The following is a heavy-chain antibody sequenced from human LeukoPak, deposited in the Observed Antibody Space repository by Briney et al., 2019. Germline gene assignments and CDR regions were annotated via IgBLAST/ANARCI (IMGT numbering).Heavy chain of an antibody. CDR3: GRDQYIHWGSASFYPYYFDQ. V-gene: IGHV3-74*01. D-gene: IGHD2-2*01. Sequence: GGSLRLSCAASGFTFTKYWMHWVRQVPGKGPMWVSRINSDGMTSSYADSVQGRFTISRDNAKNRLFLQMNSLRVEDTAVYYCGRDQYIHWGSASFYPYYFDQWGLGTLVTVSS. CDR1: GFTFTKYW. CDR2: INSDGMTS. J-gene: IGHJ4*02.